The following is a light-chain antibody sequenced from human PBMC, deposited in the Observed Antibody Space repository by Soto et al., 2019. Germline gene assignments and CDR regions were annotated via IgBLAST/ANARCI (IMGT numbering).Light chain of an antibody. CDR3: CSYAGSYV. CDR2: GVS. V-gene: IGLV2-11*01. J-gene: IGLJ1*01. CDR1: SSDVGGYNY. Sequence: QSVLTQPRSVSGSPGQSVTISCTGTSSDVGGYNYVSWYQQHPGKAPKLMIYGVSRRPSGVPDRFSGSKSGNTASLTISGLQAEDEADYYCCSYAGSYVFETGTKVTVL.